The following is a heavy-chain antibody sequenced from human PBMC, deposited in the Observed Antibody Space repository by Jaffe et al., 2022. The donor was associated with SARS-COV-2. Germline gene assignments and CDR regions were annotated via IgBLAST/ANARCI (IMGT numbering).Heavy chain of an antibody. J-gene: IGHJ6*02. CDR3: AKVKRNYYDSSGSGPMDV. D-gene: IGHD3-22*01. V-gene: IGHV3-23*01. CDR2: ISGSGGST. Sequence: EVQLLESGGGLVQPGGSLRLSCAASGFTFSSYAMSWVRQAPGKGLEWVSAISGSGGSTYYADSVKGRFTISRDNSKNTLYLQMNSLRAEDTAVYYCAKVKRNYYDSSGSGPMDVWGQGTTVTVSS. CDR1: GFTFSSYA.